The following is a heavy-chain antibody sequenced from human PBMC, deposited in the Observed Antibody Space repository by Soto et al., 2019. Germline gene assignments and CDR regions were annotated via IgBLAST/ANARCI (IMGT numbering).Heavy chain of an antibody. D-gene: IGHD5-18*01. CDR2: FDPEDGET. Sequence: GSSVKVSCKVSGYTLTELSMHWVRQAPGKGLEWMGGFDPEDGETIYAQKFQGRVTMTEDTSTDKAYMELSSLRSEDTAVYYCATFRNWGAGYSYGSLTGHNFDYWGQGTLVTVSS. CDR3: ATFRNWGAGYSYGSLTGHNFDY. CDR1: GYTLTELS. V-gene: IGHV1-24*01. J-gene: IGHJ4*02.